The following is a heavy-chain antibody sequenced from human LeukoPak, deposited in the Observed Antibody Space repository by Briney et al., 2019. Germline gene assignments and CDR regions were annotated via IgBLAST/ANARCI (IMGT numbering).Heavy chain of an antibody. V-gene: IGHV3-48*03. D-gene: IGHD3-9*01. J-gene: IGHJ4*02. Sequence: PGGSLRLSCAASGFTFSSYEMNWVRQAPGKGLEWVSYISSSGSTIYYADSVKGRFTISRDNAKNSLYLQMNSQRAEDTAVYYCARGLRYFDWLFPGDYWGQGTLVTVSS. CDR3: ARGLRYFDWLFPGDY. CDR2: ISSSGSTI. CDR1: GFTFSSYE.